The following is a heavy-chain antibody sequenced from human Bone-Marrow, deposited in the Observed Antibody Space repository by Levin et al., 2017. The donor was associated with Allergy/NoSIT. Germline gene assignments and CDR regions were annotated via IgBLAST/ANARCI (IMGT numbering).Heavy chain of an antibody. CDR2: ISSYNGNT. V-gene: IGHV1-18*01. CDR3: ARVEYHDSSGYYGY. D-gene: IGHD3-22*01. Sequence: GESLKISCKASGYTFNIYGIVWVRQAPGQGLEWMGWISSYNGNTDYAQNLQDRVTMTTDTSTSTVYMELRSLRSDDTAMYYCARVEYHDSSGYYGYWGQGTLVTVSS. CDR1: GYTFNIYG. J-gene: IGHJ4*02.